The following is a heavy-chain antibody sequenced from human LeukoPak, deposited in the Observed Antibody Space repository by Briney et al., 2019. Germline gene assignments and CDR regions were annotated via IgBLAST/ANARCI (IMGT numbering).Heavy chain of an antibody. CDR2: IYYSGST. D-gene: IGHD3-10*01. CDR1: GGSISSYY. J-gene: IGHJ4*02. CDR3: ARAGMGIWFFDY. Sequence: PSETLSLTCTVSGGSISSYYWSWIRQPPGKGQQWIGYIYYSGSTNYNPSLKSRVTISVDTSKNHFSLKLSSVTAADTAVYYCARAGMGIWFFDYWGQGTLVTVSS. V-gene: IGHV4-59*01.